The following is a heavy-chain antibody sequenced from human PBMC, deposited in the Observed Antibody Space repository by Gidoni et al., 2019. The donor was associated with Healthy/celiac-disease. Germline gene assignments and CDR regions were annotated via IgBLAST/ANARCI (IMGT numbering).Heavy chain of an antibody. CDR2: IYYSGST. CDR3: ARQAAAGTFDY. D-gene: IGHD6-13*01. V-gene: IGHV4-39*01. J-gene: IGHJ4*02. Sequence: QLQLRESGAGLVKPSETLSITCTVSDGSISSSSYYWGWIRQPPGKGLELIGSIYYSGSTYYNPSLKSRVTISVDTSKNQFSLKLSSVTAADTAVYYCARQAAAGTFDYWGQGTLVTVSS. CDR1: DGSISSSSYY.